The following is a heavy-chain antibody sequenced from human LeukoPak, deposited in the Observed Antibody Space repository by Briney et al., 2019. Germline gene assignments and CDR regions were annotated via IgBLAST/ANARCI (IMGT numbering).Heavy chain of an antibody. J-gene: IGHJ3*02. CDR3: AGFFYDNSGDAFDI. D-gene: IGHD3-22*01. CDR1: GGSFTFTSHA. V-gene: IGHV1-69*13. CDR2: IIPIYGSA. Sequence: GASVKVSCKASGGSFTFTSHAISWVRQAPGQGLEWMGGIIPIYGSATYAQKFQGRVTITSDESTRTVYMELSSLRPEDSAAHYCAGFFYDNSGDAFDIWGQGTMVTVSS.